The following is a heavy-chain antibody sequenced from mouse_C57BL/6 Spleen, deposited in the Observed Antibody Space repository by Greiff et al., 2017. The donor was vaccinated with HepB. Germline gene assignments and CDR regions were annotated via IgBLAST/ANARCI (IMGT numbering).Heavy chain of an antibody. CDR2: IDPSDSYT. CDR1: GYTFTSYW. D-gene: IGHD2-12*01. Sequence: VQLQQPGAELVMPGASVKLSCKASGYTFTSYWMHWVKQRPGQGLEWIGEIDPSDSYTNYNQKFKGKSTLTVDKSSSTAYMQLSSLTSEDSAVYYCARSRYDEGAYYAMDYWGQGTSVTVSS. J-gene: IGHJ4*01. CDR3: ARSRYDEGAYYAMDY. V-gene: IGHV1-69*01.